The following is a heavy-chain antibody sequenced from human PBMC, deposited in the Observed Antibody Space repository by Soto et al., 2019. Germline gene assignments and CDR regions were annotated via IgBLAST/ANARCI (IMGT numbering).Heavy chain of an antibody. D-gene: IGHD1-26*01. J-gene: IGHJ6*02. CDR3: AKDSDYYGMDV. V-gene: IGHV3-30*18. CDR2: ISYDGSNK. Sequence: QPGGSLRLSCAASGFTFSSYGMHWVRQAPGKGLEWVAVISYDGSNKYYADSVKGRFTISRDNSKNTLYLQMNSLRAEDTAVYYCAKDSDYYGMDVWGQGTTVTVSS. CDR1: GFTFSSYG.